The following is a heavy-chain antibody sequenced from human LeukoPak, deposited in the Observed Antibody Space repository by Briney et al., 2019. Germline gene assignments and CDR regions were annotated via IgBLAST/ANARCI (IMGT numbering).Heavy chain of an antibody. J-gene: IGHJ5*02. Sequence: NPSETLSLTCTVSGGSISSSSYYWGWIRQPPGEGLEWIGSIYYSGSTYYNPSLKSRVTISVDTSKNQFSLKLSSVTAADTAVYYCARIMRTGGWFDPWGQGTLVTVSS. D-gene: IGHD3-16*01. CDR1: GGSISSSSYY. V-gene: IGHV4-39*01. CDR3: ARIMRTGGWFDP. CDR2: IYYSGST.